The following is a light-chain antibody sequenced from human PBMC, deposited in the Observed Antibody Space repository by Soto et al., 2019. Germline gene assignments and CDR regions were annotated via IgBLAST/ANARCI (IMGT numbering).Light chain of an antibody. CDR2: EVS. CDR3: SSYAGSSNFVV. J-gene: IGLJ2*01. Sequence: QSVLTHPPSASGSRGQSVTMSCSGTSSDVGGYDYVSWYQQHPGKAPKLMIYEVSKRPSGVPDRFFGSKSGNTASLTVSGLQAEDEADYYCSSYAGSSNFVVFGGGTKLTVL. V-gene: IGLV2-8*01. CDR1: SSDVGGYDY.